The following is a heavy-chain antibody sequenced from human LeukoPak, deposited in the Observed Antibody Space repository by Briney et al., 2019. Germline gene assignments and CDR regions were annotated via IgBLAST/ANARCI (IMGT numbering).Heavy chain of an antibody. D-gene: IGHD1-20*01. CDR1: GYTFTSYD. Sequence: ASVKVSCTASGYTFTSYDINWVRQATGQGLEWMGWMNPNSGNTGYAQKFQGRVTMTRNTSISTAYMELSSLRSEDTAVYYCAREAHSITGTTGFDYWGQGTLVTVSS. CDR2: MNPNSGNT. J-gene: IGHJ4*02. CDR3: AREAHSITGTTGFDY. V-gene: IGHV1-8*01.